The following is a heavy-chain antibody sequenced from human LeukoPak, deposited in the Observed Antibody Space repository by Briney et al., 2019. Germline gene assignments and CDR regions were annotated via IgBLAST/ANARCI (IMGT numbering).Heavy chain of an antibody. J-gene: IGHJ4*02. CDR3: AKGPFFYYDASGYNYYDL. CDR1: GGSFSGYY. D-gene: IGHD3-22*01. CDR2: MSGSGGMT. Sequence: ETLSLTCAVYGGSFSGYYWSWVRQAPGKGLEWVSAMSGSGGMTYTADSVKGRFTISRDNSKNTLDLQMSSLRADDTAIYYCAKGPFFYYDASGYNYYDLWGQGTLVTVSS. V-gene: IGHV3-23*01.